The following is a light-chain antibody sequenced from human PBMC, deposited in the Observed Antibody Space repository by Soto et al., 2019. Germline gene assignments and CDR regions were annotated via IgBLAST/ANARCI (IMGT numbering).Light chain of an antibody. J-gene: IGKJ1*01. Sequence: IQMTQSPSSLSASVGDRVTITCRASQGIRTDLGWYQQKPGQAPKLLIYAASRLESGVPSRFSGSGGGTEFTLTISSLEPEDFATYYCLQDYTYPLTFGPGTTVEIK. CDR2: AAS. CDR3: LQDYTYPLT. CDR1: QGIRTD. V-gene: IGKV1-6*01.